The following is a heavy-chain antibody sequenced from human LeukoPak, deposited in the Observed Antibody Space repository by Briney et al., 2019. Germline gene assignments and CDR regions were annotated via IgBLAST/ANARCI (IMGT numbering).Heavy chain of an antibody. J-gene: IGHJ4*02. D-gene: IGHD5-18*01. V-gene: IGHV1-58*01. CDR3: AARAMVHGGYYFDY. CDR1: GFTFTSSA. Sequence: GTSVKVSCKASGFTFTSSAVQWVRQARGQRLEWIGWIVVGSGNTNYAQKFQERVTITGDMSTSTAYMELSSLRSEDTAVYYCAARAMVHGGYYFDYWGQGTLVTVSS. CDR2: IVVGSGNT.